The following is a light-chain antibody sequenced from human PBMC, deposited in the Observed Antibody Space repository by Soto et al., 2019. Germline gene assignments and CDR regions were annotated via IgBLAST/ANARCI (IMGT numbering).Light chain of an antibody. CDR2: EVS. J-gene: IGLJ1*01. V-gene: IGLV2-14*01. CDR1: SSDVGGYNY. Sequence: QSVLTQPASVSGSPVQSITISCTGTSSDVGGYNYVSWYQQHPGKAPKLMIYEVSNRPSGVSNRFSGSKSGNTASLTISGLQAEDEADYYCSSYTSSSTIFGTGTKVTVL. CDR3: SSYTSSSTI.